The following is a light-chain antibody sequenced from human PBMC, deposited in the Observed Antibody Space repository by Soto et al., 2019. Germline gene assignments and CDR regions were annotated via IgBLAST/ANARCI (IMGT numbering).Light chain of an antibody. V-gene: IGLV1-44*01. CDR3: AAWDDRLNGYV. Sequence: QSVLTQPPSASGTPGQRVTISCSGSRSNIGSNTVHWYQQLPGMAPKLLIYSNNQRPSGVPDRFSGSKSGTSASLAISGLQSEDEADYYCAAWDDRLNGYVFATGTKVTVL. J-gene: IGLJ1*01. CDR1: RSNIGSNT. CDR2: SNN.